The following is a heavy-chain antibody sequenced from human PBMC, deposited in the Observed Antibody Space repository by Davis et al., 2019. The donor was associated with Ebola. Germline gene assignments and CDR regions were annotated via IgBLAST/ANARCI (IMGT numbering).Heavy chain of an antibody. CDR2: IYTSGST. CDR1: GGSFSGYY. CDR3: ASGRVPFDY. V-gene: IGHV4-59*10. D-gene: IGHD3-10*01. Sequence: SETLSLTCAVYGGSFSGYYWSWIRQPAGKGLEWIGRIYTSGSTNYNPSLKSRVTISVDTSKNQFSLKLSSVTAADTAVYYCASGRVPFDYWGQGTLVTVSS. J-gene: IGHJ4*02.